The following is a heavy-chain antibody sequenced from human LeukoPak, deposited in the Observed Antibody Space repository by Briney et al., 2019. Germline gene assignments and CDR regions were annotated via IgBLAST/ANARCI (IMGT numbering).Heavy chain of an antibody. V-gene: IGHV1-69*05. Sequence: SVKVSCKASGGTFSSYAIRWVRQARGQGSEWMGGIITMLGKAKYAQKFPGRVTITTDDSTSTAYMELSSLRSEDTAVYYCAREEMATIPAYYFDYWGQGTLVTVSS. CDR2: IITMLGKA. J-gene: IGHJ4*02. D-gene: IGHD5-24*01. CDR3: AREEMATIPAYYFDY. CDR1: GGTFSSYA.